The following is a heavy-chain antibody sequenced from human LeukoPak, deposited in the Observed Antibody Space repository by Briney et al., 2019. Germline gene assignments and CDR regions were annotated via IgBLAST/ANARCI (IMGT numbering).Heavy chain of an antibody. J-gene: IGHJ3*02. V-gene: IGHV1-46*01. CDR1: GYTFTSYY. D-gene: IGHD2-2*01. CDR3: ARDVPGYPDAFDI. CDR2: INPSGGST. Sequence: ASVKVSCKASGYTFTSYYMHWVRQAPGQGLEWMGIINPSGGSTSYAQKFQGRVTMTRDMSTSTVYMELSSLRSEDTAVYYCARDVPGYPDAFDIWGQGTMVTVSS.